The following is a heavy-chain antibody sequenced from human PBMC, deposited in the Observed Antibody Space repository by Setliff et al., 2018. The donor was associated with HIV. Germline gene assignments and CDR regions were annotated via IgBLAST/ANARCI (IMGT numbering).Heavy chain of an antibody. CDR2: IIPMFGTA. J-gene: IGHJ3*02. V-gene: IGHV1-69*13. CDR3: ARDRSNYVGLDAFDI. Sequence: SVKVSCKASGYTFSTYGISWVRQAPGQGLEWMGGIIPMFGTANYEQKFQGRFTITADESTSTAYMELSSLRSEDTAVYYCARDRSNYVGLDAFDIWSQGTMVTVSS. D-gene: IGHD4-4*01. CDR1: GYTFSTYG.